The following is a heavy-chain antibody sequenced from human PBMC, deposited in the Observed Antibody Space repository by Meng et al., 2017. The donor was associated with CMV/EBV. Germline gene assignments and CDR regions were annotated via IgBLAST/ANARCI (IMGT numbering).Heavy chain of an antibody. CDR3: AREGRGYSYGYYYYYGMDV. D-gene: IGHD5-18*01. J-gene: IGHJ6*02. CDR1: GYTFTSYD. V-gene: IGHV1-8*01. CDR2: MNPNSGNT. Sequence: ASAKVSCKASGYTFTSYDINWVRQATGQGLEWMGWMNPNSGNTGYAQKFQGRVTTTRNTSISTAYMELSSLRSEDTAVYYCAREGRGYSYGYYYYYGMDVWGQGTTVTVSS.